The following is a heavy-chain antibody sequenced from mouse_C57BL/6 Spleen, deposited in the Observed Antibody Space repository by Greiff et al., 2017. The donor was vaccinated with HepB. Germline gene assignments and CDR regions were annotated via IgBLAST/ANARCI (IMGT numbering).Heavy chain of an antibody. V-gene: IGHV5-4*01. Sequence: DVMLVESGGGLVKPGGSLKLSCAASGFTFSSYAMSWVRQTPEKRLEWVATISDGGSYTYYPDNVKGRFTISRDNAKNNLYLQMSHLKSEDTAMYYCARERDSGYFDVWGTGTTVTVSS. CDR2: ISDGGSYT. CDR3: ARERDSGYFDV. CDR1: GFTFSSYA. D-gene: IGHD3-2*02. J-gene: IGHJ1*03.